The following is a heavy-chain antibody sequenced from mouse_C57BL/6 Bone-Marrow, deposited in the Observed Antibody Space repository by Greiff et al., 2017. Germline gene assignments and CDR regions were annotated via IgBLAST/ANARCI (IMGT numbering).Heavy chain of an antibody. CDR2: IYPGDGDT. J-gene: IGHJ3*01. CDR3: ARCARRASFAY. Sequence: QVQLQQSGPELVKPGASVKISCKASGYAFSSSWMNWVKQRPGKGLEWIGRIYPGDGDTNYNGKFKGKATLTADKSSSTAYMQLSRLTSDDAAVYFGARCARRASFAYWGQGTLVTVSA. V-gene: IGHV1-82*01. D-gene: IGHD3-1*01. CDR1: GYAFSSSW.